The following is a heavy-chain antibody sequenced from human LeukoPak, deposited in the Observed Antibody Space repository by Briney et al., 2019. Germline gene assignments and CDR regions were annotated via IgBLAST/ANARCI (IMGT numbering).Heavy chain of an antibody. CDR1: GGSISSSSYY. D-gene: IGHD2-15*01. CDR3: ARGARPNLGYCSDGSCYSVWG. CDR2: IYYSGST. Sequence: SETLSLTCTVSGGSISSSSYYWGWIRQPPGKGLEWIGSIYYSGSTYYNPSLKSRVTISVDTSKNQFSLKLSSVTAADTAVYYCARGARPNLGYCSDGSCYSVWGWGQGTLVTVSS. J-gene: IGHJ4*02. V-gene: IGHV4-39*07.